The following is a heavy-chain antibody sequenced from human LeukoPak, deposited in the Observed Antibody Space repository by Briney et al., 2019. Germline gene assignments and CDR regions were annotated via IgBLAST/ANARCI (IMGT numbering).Heavy chain of an antibody. CDR2: MNPNSGNT. J-gene: IGHJ5*02. V-gene: IGHV1-8*03. CDR1: GYTFTIYD. Sequence: GASVKVSSKASGYTFTIYDINWVRQATGQGLEWRGWMNPNSGNTGYAQKFQGRVTITRNTSISTAYMELSSLRSEDTAVYYCARDREYYYDSSGYCPNWFDPWGQGTLVTVSS. D-gene: IGHD3-22*01. CDR3: ARDREYYYDSSGYCPNWFDP.